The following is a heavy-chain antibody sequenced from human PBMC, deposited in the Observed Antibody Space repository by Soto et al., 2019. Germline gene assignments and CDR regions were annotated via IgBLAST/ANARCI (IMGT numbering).Heavy chain of an antibody. CDR2: MNPNSGNT. CDR1: GYTFTSYD. D-gene: IGHD2-2*01. CDR3: AXGRTYCSSTSCLYYFDY. Sequence: ASVKVSCKGSGYTFTSYDINWVRQATGQGLEWMGWMNPNSGNTGYAQKFQGRVTMTRNTSISTAYMELSSLRSEDTAVYYCAXGRTYCSSTSCLYYFDYWGQGTLVTVSS. J-gene: IGHJ4*02. V-gene: IGHV1-8*01.